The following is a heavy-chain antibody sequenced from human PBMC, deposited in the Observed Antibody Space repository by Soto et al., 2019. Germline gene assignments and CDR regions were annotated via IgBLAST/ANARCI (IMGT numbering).Heavy chain of an antibody. CDR3: ASLPDTALFDY. J-gene: IGHJ4*02. D-gene: IGHD5-18*01. CDR1: GFTFSSYW. V-gene: IGHV3-74*01. CDR2: INSDGSST. Sequence: QPGGSLRLSCAASGFTFSSYWMHWVRQAPGKGLVWVSRINSDGSSTSYADSVKGRFTISRDNAKNTLYLQMNSLRAEDTAVYYCASLPDTALFDYWGQGTLVTVSS.